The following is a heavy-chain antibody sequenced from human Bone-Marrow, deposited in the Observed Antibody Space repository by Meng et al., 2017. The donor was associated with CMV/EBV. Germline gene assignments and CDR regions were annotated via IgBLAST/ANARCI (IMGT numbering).Heavy chain of an antibody. D-gene: IGHD3-22*01. V-gene: IGHV3-30*02. J-gene: IGHJ4*02. CDR3: ARWEGVYDSSGYPSNYFDY. CDR1: GFTFSSYG. Sequence: GESLKISCAASGFTFSSYGMHWVRQAPGKGLEWVAFIRYDGSNKYYADSVKGRFTISRDNSKNTLYLQMNSLRAEDTAVYYCARWEGVYDSSGYPSNYFDYWGQGTLVTVSS. CDR2: IRYDGSNK.